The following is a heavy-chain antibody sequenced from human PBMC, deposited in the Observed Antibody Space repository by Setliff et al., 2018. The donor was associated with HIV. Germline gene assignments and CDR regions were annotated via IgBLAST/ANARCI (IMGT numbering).Heavy chain of an antibody. CDR1: GYTFTSYY. Sequence: SVKVSCKASGYTFTSYYMHWVRQAPGQGLEWMGIINPSGGSTSYAQKFQGRVTMTRDTSTSTVYMELSSLRSEDTAVYYCARNPRIAVAGTDYYYYMDGWGKGTTVTVSS. CDR3: ARNPRIAVAGTDYYYYMDG. J-gene: IGHJ6*03. D-gene: IGHD6-19*01. CDR2: INPSGGST. V-gene: IGHV1-46*01.